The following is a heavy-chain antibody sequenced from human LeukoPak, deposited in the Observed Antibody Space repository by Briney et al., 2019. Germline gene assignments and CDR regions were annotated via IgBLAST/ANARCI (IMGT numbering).Heavy chain of an antibody. Sequence: SETLSLTCTVSGGSISSHYWSWIRQPPGKGLEWIGYIYYSGSTNYNPSLKSRVTISVDTSKDQFSLKLSSVTAADTAVYYCARVRFLEWLPDAFDIWGQGTMVTASS. CDR1: GGSISSHY. V-gene: IGHV4-59*11. D-gene: IGHD3-3*01. CDR3: ARVRFLEWLPDAFDI. J-gene: IGHJ3*02. CDR2: IYYSGST.